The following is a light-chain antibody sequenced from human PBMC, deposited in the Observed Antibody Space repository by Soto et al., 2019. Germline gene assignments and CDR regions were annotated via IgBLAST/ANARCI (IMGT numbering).Light chain of an antibody. J-gene: IGKJ1*01. CDR1: QGVSGGW. CDR2: GAS. CDR3: QQYGSSPWT. Sequence: GWTQSPRPLSFLQGTKAPLSSGAIQGVSGGWLAWYQQKPGQPPRLPINGASSRATGIPDRFSGSGSGTEFTLTISRLEPEDFAVYYCQQYGSSPWTFGQGTKVEIK. V-gene: IGKV3-20*01.